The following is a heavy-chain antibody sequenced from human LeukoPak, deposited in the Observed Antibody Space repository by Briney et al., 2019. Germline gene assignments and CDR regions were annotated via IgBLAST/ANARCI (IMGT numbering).Heavy chain of an antibody. CDR1: GFTFSSYA. V-gene: IGHV3-23*01. CDR3: AKDPYRASSGLVDY. D-gene: IGHD5-12*01. J-gene: IGHJ4*02. CDR2: ISGSGITT. Sequence: PGGSLRLSCAASGFTFSSYAMSWVRQAPGKGLEWVSDISGSGITTYYADSVKGRFTISRDNSKSTLYLQMNSLRAEDKAVYYCAKDPYRASSGLVDYWGQGTLVTVYS.